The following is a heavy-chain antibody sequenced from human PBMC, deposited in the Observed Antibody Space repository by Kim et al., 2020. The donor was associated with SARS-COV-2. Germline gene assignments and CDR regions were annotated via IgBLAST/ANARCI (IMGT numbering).Heavy chain of an antibody. V-gene: IGHV1-46*01. J-gene: IGHJ4*02. CDR3: ARDGRIDCSGGSCYSAGY. CDR1: GYTFTSYY. Sequence: ASVKVSCKASGYTFTSYYMHWVRQAPGQGLEWMGIINPSGGSTSYAQKFQGRVTMTRDTSTSTVYMELSSLRSEDTAVYYCARDGRIDCSGGSCYSAGYWGQGTLVTVSS. CDR2: INPSGGST. D-gene: IGHD2-15*01.